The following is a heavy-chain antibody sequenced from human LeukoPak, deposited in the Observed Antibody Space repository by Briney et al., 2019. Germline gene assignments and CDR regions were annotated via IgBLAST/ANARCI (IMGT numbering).Heavy chain of an antibody. D-gene: IGHD6-13*01. J-gene: IGHJ5*02. CDR2: IKSKTDGGTT. CDR3: TTDRAAAAGSRWFDP. V-gene: IGHV3-15*01. CDR1: RFTFSNAW. Sequence: GGSLRLSCAASRFTFSNAWMSWVRQAPGKGLEWVGRIKSKTDGGTTDYAAPVKGRFTISRDDSKNTLYLQMNSLKTEDTAVYYCTTDRAAAAGSRWFDPWGQGTLVTVSS.